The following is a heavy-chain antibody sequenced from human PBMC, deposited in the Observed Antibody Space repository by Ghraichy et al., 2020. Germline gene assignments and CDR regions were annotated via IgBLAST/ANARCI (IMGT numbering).Heavy chain of an antibody. D-gene: IGHD2-15*01. Sequence: GGSLRLSCAASGFTFSDYYMSWIRQAPGKGLEWVSYISSSSSYTNYADSVKGRFTISRDNAKNSLYLQMNSLRAEDTAVYYCARDRKVVVAAYYYYYYGMDVWGQGTTVTVSS. J-gene: IGHJ6*02. CDR3: ARDRKVVVAAYYYYYYGMDV. CDR1: GFTFSDYY. CDR2: ISSSSSYT. V-gene: IGHV3-11*06.